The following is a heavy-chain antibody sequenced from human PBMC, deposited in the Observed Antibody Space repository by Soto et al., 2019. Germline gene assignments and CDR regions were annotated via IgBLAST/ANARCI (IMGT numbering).Heavy chain of an antibody. Sequence: SETLSLTCTISGDSISGYYWTWVRQSPRKGLQWIGYIFYTGSNNYNYNPSLNSRVTISVDTSKNQFSLKLSSVTAADTAVYYCTRHARGIAVAGADWGQGTLVTVSS. D-gene: IGHD6-19*01. J-gene: IGHJ4*02. CDR2: IFYTGSNN. V-gene: IGHV4-59*08. CDR1: GDSISGYY. CDR3: TRHARGIAVAGAD.